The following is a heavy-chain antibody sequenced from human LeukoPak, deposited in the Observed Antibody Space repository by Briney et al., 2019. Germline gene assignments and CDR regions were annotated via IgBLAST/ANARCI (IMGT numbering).Heavy chain of an antibody. CDR2: IYTSGST. D-gene: IGHD2-2*01. CDR3: ARDSSSTSLTVYYYYYMDV. Sequence: PSETLSLTCTVSGGSISSGSYYWSWIPQPAGKGLEWIGRIYTSGSTNYNPSLKSRVTISVDKSKNQFSLKRSSVTAADPAVYYCARDSSSTSLTVYYYYYMDVWRKGTTVPVSS. V-gene: IGHV4-61*02. J-gene: IGHJ6*03. CDR1: GGSISSGSYY.